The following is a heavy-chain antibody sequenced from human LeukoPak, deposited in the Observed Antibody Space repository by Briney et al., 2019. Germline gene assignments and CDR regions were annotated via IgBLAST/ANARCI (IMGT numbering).Heavy chain of an antibody. CDR3: AREADYGDSFDASDI. D-gene: IGHD4-17*01. V-gene: IGHV1-18*04. CDR2: ISAYNGNT. Sequence: ASVKVSCKASGGAFSSTPFSWLRQAPGQGLEWMGWISAYNGNTNYAQKLQGRVTMTTDTSTSTAYMELRSLRSDDTAVYYCAREADYGDSFDASDIWGQGTMVTVSS. J-gene: IGHJ3*02. CDR1: GGAFSSTP.